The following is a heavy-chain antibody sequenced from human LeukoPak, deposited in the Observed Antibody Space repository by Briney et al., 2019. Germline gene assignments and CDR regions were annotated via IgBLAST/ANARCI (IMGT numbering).Heavy chain of an antibody. D-gene: IGHD3-16*01. J-gene: IGHJ4*02. V-gene: IGHV3-48*04. CDR1: GFTFSSYS. CDR3: AKDGGGDFNY. CDR2: ISSSSSTI. Sequence: PGGSLRLSCAASGFTFSSYSMNWVRQAPGKGLEWVSYISSSSSTIYYADSVKGRFTISNDNAKNSLYLQMNSLRAEDTAVYYCAKDGGGDFNYWGQGTLVTVSS.